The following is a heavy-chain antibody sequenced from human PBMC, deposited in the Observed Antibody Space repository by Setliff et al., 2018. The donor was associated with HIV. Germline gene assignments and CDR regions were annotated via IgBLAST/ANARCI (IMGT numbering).Heavy chain of an antibody. CDR1: GDSINSHS. CDR2: ITQGGDSA. Sequence: PSETLPLTCNVSGDSINSHSWTWIRQPPGNGLEWVSVITQGGDSAYYADSVKGRFTIPRDRNTLYLQMNDLRAEDTAIYYCAKVRPRQLVSAKPPYFFDYWGQGTLVTVSS. CDR3: AKVRPRQLVSAKPPYFFDY. J-gene: IGHJ4*02. V-gene: IGHV3-23*01. D-gene: IGHD6-13*01.